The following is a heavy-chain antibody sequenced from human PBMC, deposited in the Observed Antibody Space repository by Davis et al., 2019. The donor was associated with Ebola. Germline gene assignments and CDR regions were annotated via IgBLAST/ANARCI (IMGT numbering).Heavy chain of an antibody. D-gene: IGHD1-26*01. CDR3: AREPGHNSGWVDFDP. CDR1: GFIVGSAY. CDR2: IFKDGST. V-gene: IGHV3-53*01. Sequence: PGGSLRLSCAVSGFIVGSAYMSWVRQPPGKGLEWVAVIFKDGSTYYADSVKGRFTISRDNSKNTIDLQMNGLGDEDTAVYHCAREPGHNSGWVDFDPWGPGTHVTVSS. J-gene: IGHJ5*02.